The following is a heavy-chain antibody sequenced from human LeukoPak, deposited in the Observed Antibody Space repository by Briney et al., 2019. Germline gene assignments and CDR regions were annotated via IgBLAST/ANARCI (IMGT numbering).Heavy chain of an antibody. V-gene: IGHV3-74*01. J-gene: IGHJ4*02. CDR1: GFTFSSYW. CDR3: AKDRGYSSSWYY. CDR2: INTDGRIT. Sequence: GGSLRLSCAASGFTFSSYWMHWVRQAPGKGLVWVSRINTDGRITNYADSVKGRFTISRDNAKNTLFLQMNSLRAEDTAVYYCAKDRGYSSSWYYWGQGTLVTVSS. D-gene: IGHD6-13*01.